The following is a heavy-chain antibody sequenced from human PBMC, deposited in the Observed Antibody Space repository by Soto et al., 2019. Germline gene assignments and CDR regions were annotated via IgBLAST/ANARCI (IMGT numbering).Heavy chain of an antibody. J-gene: IGHJ6*02. CDR2: IGTSSSHT. CDR1: GFTFSDYY. Sequence: LRXSCAASGFTFSDYYITWIRQAPGKGLEWVSHIGTSSSHTNYADSVKGRFTISRDNAKSSLHLQMNSLRAEDTAVYYCARDRVTAAYCYYYYGLDVWGQGTTVTVSS. V-gene: IGHV3-11*06. D-gene: IGHD2-21*02. CDR3: ARDRVTAAYCYYYYGLDV.